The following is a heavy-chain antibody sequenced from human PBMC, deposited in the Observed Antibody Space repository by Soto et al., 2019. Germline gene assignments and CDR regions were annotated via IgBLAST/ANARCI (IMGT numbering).Heavy chain of an antibody. Sequence: QVQLVQSGAEVKKPGSSVKVSCKASGGTFSSYAISWVRQAPGQGLEWMGGIIPIFGTANYAQKFQGRVTVTAHESTSTAHMDLSSLRSEDTAVYYCATRGVDTAMQQIDSWGQGTLVTVSS. J-gene: IGHJ4*02. V-gene: IGHV1-69*12. D-gene: IGHD5-18*01. CDR2: IIPIFGTA. CDR1: GGTFSSYA. CDR3: ATRGVDTAMQQIDS.